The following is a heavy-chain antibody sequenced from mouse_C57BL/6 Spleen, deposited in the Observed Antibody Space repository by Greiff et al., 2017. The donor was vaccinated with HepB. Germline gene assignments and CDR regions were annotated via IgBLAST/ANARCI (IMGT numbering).Heavy chain of an antibody. D-gene: IGHD2-4*01. CDR3: ASYDYDYAMDY. Sequence: QVQLKQSGAELARPGASVKLSCKASGYTFTSYGISWVKQRTGQGLEWIGKIYPRSGNTYYNEKFKGKATLTADKSSSTAYMELRSLTSEDSAVYFCASYDYDYAMDYWGQGTSVTVAS. J-gene: IGHJ4*01. CDR2: IYPRSGNT. V-gene: IGHV1-81*01. CDR1: GYTFTSYG.